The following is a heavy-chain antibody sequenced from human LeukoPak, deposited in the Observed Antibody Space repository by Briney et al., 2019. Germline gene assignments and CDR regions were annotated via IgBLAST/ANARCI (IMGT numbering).Heavy chain of an antibody. D-gene: IGHD6-13*01. V-gene: IGHV3-11*04. CDR1: GFTFSDYY. J-gene: IGHJ3*02. CDR2: ISSSGSTI. CDR3: ARDEGGPGQQLVAGAFDI. Sequence: PGGSLRLSCAASGFTFSDYYMSWIRQAPGKGLEWVSYISSSGSTIYYADSVKGRFTISRDNAKNSLYLQMNSLRAEDTAVYYCARDEGGPGQQLVAGAFDIWGQGTMVTVSS.